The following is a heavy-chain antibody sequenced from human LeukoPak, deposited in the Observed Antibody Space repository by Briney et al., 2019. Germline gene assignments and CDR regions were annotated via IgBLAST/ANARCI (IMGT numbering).Heavy chain of an antibody. J-gene: IGHJ5*02. CDR1: GGSISSSNW. CDR3: ARDSGTTGEVKFDH. V-gene: IGHV4-4*02. D-gene: IGHD3-10*01. CDR2: IYHSGST. Sequence: SETLSLTCAVSGGSISSSNWWSWIRQPPGKGLEWIGEIYHSGSTNYNPSLKSRVTISVDKSKTQFSLKLSSVTAADTAVYYCARDSGTTGEVKFDHWGQGTLVTVSS.